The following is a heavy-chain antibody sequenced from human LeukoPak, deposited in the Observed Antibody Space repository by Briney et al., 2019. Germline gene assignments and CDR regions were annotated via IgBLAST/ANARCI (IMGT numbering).Heavy chain of an antibody. D-gene: IGHD3-3*01. Sequence: PSETLSLTCAVYGGFFSGYYWSWIRQPPGKGLEWIGEINHRGSTNYNPSLKSRVTISVDTSKNQFSLKLSSVTAADTAVYYCARVRGLTLDYDFWSGMWGYFDYWGQGTLVTVSS. J-gene: IGHJ4*02. CDR2: INHRGST. V-gene: IGHV4-34*01. CDR1: GGFFSGYY. CDR3: ARVRGLTLDYDFWSGMWGYFDY.